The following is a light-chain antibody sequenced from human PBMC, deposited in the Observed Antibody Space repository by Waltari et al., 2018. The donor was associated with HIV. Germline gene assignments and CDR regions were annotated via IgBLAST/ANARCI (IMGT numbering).Light chain of an antibody. V-gene: IGLV1-44*01. CDR2: SNN. Sequence: QSVLTQPPSASGTPGQRVTISCSGSSCNIGSNTVNWYQQLPVTAPKLLIYSNNQRPSGVPDRFSGSKSGTSASLAISGLQSEDEADYYCAAWDDSLNGWVFGGGTKLTVL. CDR1: SCNIGSNT. J-gene: IGLJ3*02. CDR3: AAWDDSLNGWV.